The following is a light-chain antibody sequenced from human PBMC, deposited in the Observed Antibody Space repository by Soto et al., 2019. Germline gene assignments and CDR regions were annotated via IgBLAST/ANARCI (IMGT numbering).Light chain of an antibody. CDR2: KVT. CDR1: RSDVGDYNY. V-gene: IGLV2-8*01. CDR3: SSYAGSDNFEV. J-gene: IGLJ2*01. Sequence: QSVPTQPPSASGSPGQSVTSSCTGTRSDVGDYNYVSWYQQHPGKAPKLLIYKVTKRPSGVPDRFSGSKSANTASLTVSGLQAEDEADYYCSSYAGSDNFEVFGGGTKLTVL.